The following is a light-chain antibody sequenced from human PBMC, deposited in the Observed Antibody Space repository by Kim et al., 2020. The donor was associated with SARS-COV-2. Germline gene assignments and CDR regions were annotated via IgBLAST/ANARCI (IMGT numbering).Light chain of an antibody. CDR1: SSDVGSYNL. J-gene: IGLJ3*02. CDR3: CSYAGSSTV. Sequence: PGQSITISCTGTSSDVGSYNLGSWYQQHPGKAPKLMIYEVSKRPSGVSNRFSGSKSGNTASLTISGLQAEDEADYYCCSYAGSSTVFGGGTQLTVL. V-gene: IGLV2-23*02. CDR2: EVS.